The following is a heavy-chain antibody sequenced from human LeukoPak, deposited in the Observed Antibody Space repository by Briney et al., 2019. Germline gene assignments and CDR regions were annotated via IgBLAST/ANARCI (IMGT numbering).Heavy chain of an antibody. CDR1: GXTFSSYW. J-gene: IGHJ4*02. Sequence: GGSLRLSCAASGXTFSSYWMHWVRQAPGKGLVWVSRISGDGSTTTYADSVKGRFTISRDNAKNTLYLQMNSLRAEDTAVYYCARIPRDIVATTPRDYWGQGTLVTVSS. CDR2: ISGDGSTT. D-gene: IGHD5-12*01. CDR3: ARIPRDIVATTPRDY. V-gene: IGHV3-74*01.